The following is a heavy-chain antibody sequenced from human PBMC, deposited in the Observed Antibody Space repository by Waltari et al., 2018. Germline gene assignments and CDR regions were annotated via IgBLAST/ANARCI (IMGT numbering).Heavy chain of an antibody. CDR3: ARVKSGFDS. J-gene: IGHJ4*02. CDR2: IYHTGSH. Sequence: QVQLKQWGAGLLKISETLSLTCEVSGGSCTTNYWSWIRQSPGKGLEWMGEIYHTGSHNYNPPLQNRVIISVDRSKSLFSLEVTSITAADAAIYYCARVKSGFDSWGQGTVVTVSS. CDR1: GGSCTTNY. V-gene: IGHV4-34*01.